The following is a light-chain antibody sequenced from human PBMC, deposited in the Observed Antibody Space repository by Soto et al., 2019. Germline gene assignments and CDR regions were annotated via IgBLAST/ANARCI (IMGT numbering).Light chain of an antibody. J-gene: IGKJ2*01. CDR1: QSISSW. CDR2: HAS. Sequence: DIQMTQSPSTLSASVGDRVTITCRASQSISSWLAWYQQKPGKAPKVLIYHASRVATGVPSRFSGSGSGTDFTLTSDSLQPDDFATYFCQQFNCYPFTFGQGTKLEI. V-gene: IGKV1-5*01. CDR3: QQFNCYPFT.